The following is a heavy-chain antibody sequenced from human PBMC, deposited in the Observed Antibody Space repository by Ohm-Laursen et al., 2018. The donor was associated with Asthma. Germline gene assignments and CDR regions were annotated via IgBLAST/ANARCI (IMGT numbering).Heavy chain of an antibody. D-gene: IGHD6-13*01. CDR3: AKTVGYSSSWNRQSPFDY. V-gene: IGHV3-23*01. J-gene: IGHJ4*02. Sequence: SLRLSCAASGFTFSSYAMSWVRQAPGKGLECVSAIIGSGADTYYADSVKGRFTISRDNSKNTLYLQMNSLRAEDTAVYYCAKTVGYSSSWNRQSPFDYWGQGTLVTVSS. CDR1: GFTFSSYA. CDR2: IIGSGADT.